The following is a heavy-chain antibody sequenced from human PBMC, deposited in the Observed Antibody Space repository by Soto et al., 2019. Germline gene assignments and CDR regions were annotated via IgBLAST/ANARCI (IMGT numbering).Heavy chain of an antibody. CDR1: GYSITSSTF. CDR3: ERTRPNFGAVDS. CDR2: IHLGGTT. D-gene: IGHD3-10*01. V-gene: IGHV4-38-2*01. J-gene: IGHJ4*02. Sequence: PSETLSLTCAVSGYSITSSTFWGWIRQPPGKGLEWIGSIHLGGTTYYDPSLKSRVTILLDTSRNEFSLKLSSVTAADTAVYYCERTRPNFGAVDSWGQGALVTVSS.